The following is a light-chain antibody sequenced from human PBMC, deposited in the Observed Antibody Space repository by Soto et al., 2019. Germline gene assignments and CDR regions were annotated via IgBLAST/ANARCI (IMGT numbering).Light chain of an antibody. CDR2: GAS. CDR1: QSVSTNS. J-gene: IGKJ4*01. V-gene: IGKV3-20*01. Sequence: EIVMTQSPGTLSVSPGEGATLSCRASQSVSTNSLAWYQQRPGQAPRPLIYGASSRATGTPDRFSGSGSGTDFTLIISRLEPEDFAVYYCQQYGSSVLTFGGGTKVDIK. CDR3: QQYGSSVLT.